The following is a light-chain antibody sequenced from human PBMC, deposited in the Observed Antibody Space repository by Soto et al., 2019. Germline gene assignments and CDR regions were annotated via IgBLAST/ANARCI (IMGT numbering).Light chain of an antibody. CDR3: MQGLQNLI. Sequence: EIVMTQSPATLSVSPGERATLSCRASQSVGSNLAWYQQKPGQAPRLLIYGASTRATGIPARFSGSGSGTDFTLQINRVEAEDVGVYYCMQGLQNLIFGQGTRLEIQ. CDR2: GAS. J-gene: IGKJ5*01. CDR1: QSVGSN. V-gene: IGKV3-15*01.